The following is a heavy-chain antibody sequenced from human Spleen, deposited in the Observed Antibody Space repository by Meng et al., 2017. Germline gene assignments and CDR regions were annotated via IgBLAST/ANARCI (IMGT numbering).Heavy chain of an antibody. D-gene: IGHD6-19*01. Sequence: GGSLRLSCAASGFTFSSFAMHWVRQAPGKGLEWVAFISDDGSNKYYAASVKGRFTISRDISKNTLSLQMNSLRAEDTAVYYCARSLSSGWYSFDYWGQGTLVTVSS. CDR2: ISDDGSNK. CDR1: GFTFSSFA. CDR3: ARSLSSGWYSFDY. V-gene: IGHV3-30-3*01. J-gene: IGHJ4*02.